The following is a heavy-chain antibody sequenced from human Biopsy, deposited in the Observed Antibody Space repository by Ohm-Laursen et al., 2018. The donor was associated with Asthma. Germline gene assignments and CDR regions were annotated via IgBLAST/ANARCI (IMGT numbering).Heavy chain of an antibody. V-gene: IGHV3-7*05. D-gene: IGHD2-2*01. J-gene: IGHJ4*02. CDR1: AFTFSTYW. Sequence: SLRLSCTASAFTFSTYWMTWVRQAPGKGLQWVATINQYGSEESYVDSVKGRFTISRDNAKNSLYLQMNSLRVDDTAFYYCARVAWDIVVVPAAMPGAYFDRWGREPWSPSP. CDR2: INQYGSEE. CDR3: ARVAWDIVVVPAAMPGAYFDR.